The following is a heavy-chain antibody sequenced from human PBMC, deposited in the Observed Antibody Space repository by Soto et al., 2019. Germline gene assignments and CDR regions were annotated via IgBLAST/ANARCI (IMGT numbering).Heavy chain of an antibody. CDR2: TYYRSKWYN. CDR1: GDSVSSNSAA. D-gene: IGHD3-22*01. V-gene: IGHV6-1*01. CDR3: AIMYYYDSSGYRDAFDI. J-gene: IGHJ3*02. Sequence: PSQTLSLTCAISGDSVSSNSAAWNWIRQSPSRGLEWLGRTYYRSKWYNDYAVSVKSRITINPDTSKNQFSLQLNSVTPEDTAVHYCAIMYYYDSSGYRDAFDIWGQGTMVTVS.